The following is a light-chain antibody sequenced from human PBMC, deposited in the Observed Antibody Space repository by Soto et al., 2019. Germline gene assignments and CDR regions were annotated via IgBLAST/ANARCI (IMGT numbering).Light chain of an antibody. Sequence: DIQMTQSPSSLSASVGDGITITCQASQDIGDYLVWYQQRPGKAPDLLIYDGSTLQPGVPSRFSGSGSGTEFTLTINSLQPEDVATYYCQKYDSAPWTFGQGTKVEIK. CDR3: QKYDSAPWT. CDR2: DGS. J-gene: IGKJ1*01. V-gene: IGKV1-27*01. CDR1: QDIGDY.